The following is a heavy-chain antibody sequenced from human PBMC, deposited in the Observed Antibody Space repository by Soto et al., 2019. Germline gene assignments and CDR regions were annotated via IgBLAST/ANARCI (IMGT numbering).Heavy chain of an antibody. CDR2: FDPEDGET. D-gene: IGHD3-3*01. V-gene: IGHV1-24*01. CDR3: ATDLAIFGVVPRSYYGMDV. Sequence: ASVKVSCKASGYTFTSYGISWVRQAPGQGLEWMGGFDPEDGETIYAQKFQGRVTMTEDTSTDTAYMELSSLRSEDTAVYYCATDLAIFGVVPRSYYGMDVWGQGTTVTV. J-gene: IGHJ6*02. CDR1: GYTFTSYG.